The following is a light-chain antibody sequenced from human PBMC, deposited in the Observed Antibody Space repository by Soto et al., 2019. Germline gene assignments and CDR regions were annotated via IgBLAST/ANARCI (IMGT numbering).Light chain of an antibody. Sequence: QSVLTQPPSLSAAPGQEVTISCSGSGSNVGYNSVSWYQQLPGTAPKLLIYDNYKRPSGIPARFSGSKSGTSASLGITGLPDGDEADYYCGAGDGRLAAYVFGSGTKLTVL. J-gene: IGLJ1*01. CDR3: GAGDGRLAAYV. V-gene: IGLV1-51*01. CDR2: DNY. CDR1: GSNVGYNS.